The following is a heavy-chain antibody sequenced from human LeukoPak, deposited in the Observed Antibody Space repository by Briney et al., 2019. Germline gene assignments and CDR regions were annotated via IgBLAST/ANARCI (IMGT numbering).Heavy chain of an antibody. CDR1: GFTFSDYY. CDR3: ARGSTRTRYYGSGSDLDY. V-gene: IGHV3-7*01. CDR2: INLDGNKK. Sequence: GGSLRLSCAASGFTFSDYYMSWVRQAPGKGLEWVSNINLDGNKKYYVDSVKGRFAISRDNVKNSLYLQMNSLRAEDTAVYYCARGSTRTRYYGSGSDLDYWGQGTLVTVSS. J-gene: IGHJ4*02. D-gene: IGHD3-10*01.